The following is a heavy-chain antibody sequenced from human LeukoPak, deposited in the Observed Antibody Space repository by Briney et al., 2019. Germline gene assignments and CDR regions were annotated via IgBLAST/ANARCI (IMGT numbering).Heavy chain of an antibody. D-gene: IGHD3-9*01. V-gene: IGHV7-4-1*02. CDR2: INTNTGNP. CDR3: ARTLTGYYRDAFDI. CDR1: GYTFTKCA. Sequence: ASVKVSCKASGYTFTKCAMNWVRQAPGQGLEWMGWINTNTGNPMYAQGFTGRFVFSLDTSVNTAYLQISSLKAEDTAVYYCARTLTGYYRDAFDIWGQGTMVTVSS. J-gene: IGHJ3*02.